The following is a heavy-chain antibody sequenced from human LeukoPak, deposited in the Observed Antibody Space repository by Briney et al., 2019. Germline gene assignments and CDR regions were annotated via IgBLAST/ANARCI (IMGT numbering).Heavy chain of an antibody. Sequence: GGSLRLSCAASGFTFSSYAMHWVRQAPGKGLEWVAVISYDGSNKYYADSVKGRFTISRDNSKNTLYLQMNSLRAEDTAVYYCARDGPTDPSGPPLGYYYGMDVWGQGTTVTVSS. V-gene: IGHV3-30-3*01. J-gene: IGHJ6*02. CDR3: ARDGPTDPSGPPLGYYYGMDV. CDR2: ISYDGSNK. CDR1: GFTFSSYA. D-gene: IGHD6-25*01.